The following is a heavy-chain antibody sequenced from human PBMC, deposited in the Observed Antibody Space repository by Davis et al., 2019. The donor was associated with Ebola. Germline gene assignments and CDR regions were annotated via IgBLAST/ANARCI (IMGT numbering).Heavy chain of an antibody. V-gene: IGHV1-18*04. D-gene: IGHD1-1*01. Sequence: ASVKVSCKASGYTFTSYGITWVRQAPGQGLEWMGWINPHNGNTNYAQNVQGRVTMTTDTSTSTAYMEVGSLRSDDTAVYYCARAQFPTTSDHWGQGTLLTVSS. CDR1: GYTFTSYG. CDR3: ARAQFPTTSDH. CDR2: INPHNGNT. J-gene: IGHJ4*02.